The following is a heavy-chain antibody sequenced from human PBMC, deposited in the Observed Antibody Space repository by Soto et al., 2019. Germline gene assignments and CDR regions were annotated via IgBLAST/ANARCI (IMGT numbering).Heavy chain of an antibody. V-gene: IGHV4-31*03. D-gene: IGHD3-22*01. CDR3: AREGGSYDSGGYLIRGAFDI. Sequence: QVQLQESGPGLVKPSQTLSLTCSVSGDSISRIDYYWTWIRQHPEKGLEWIGNIYFRGNTYYSPSLESRLTISFDTSKNQLSLKLTSVTAADTAVYYCAREGGSYDSGGYLIRGAFDIWGQGTMVTVSS. CDR1: GDSISRIDYY. CDR2: IYFRGNT. J-gene: IGHJ3*02.